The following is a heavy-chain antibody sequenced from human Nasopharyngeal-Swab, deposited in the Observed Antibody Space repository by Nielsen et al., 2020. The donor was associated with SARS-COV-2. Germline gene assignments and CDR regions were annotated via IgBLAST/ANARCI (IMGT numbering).Heavy chain of an antibody. Sequence: GSLRLSCAVYGGSFSGYYWSWIRQPPGKGLEWIGEINHSGSTNYNPSLKSRVTISVDTSKNQFSLKLSSVTAADTAVYYCVRDESWRYYYGMDVWGQGTTVTVSS. CDR2: INHSGST. D-gene: IGHD1-1*01. V-gene: IGHV4-34*01. CDR1: GGSFSGYY. J-gene: IGHJ6*02. CDR3: VRDESWRYYYGMDV.